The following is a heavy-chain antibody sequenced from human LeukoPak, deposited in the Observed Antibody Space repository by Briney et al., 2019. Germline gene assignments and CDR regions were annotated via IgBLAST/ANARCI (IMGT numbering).Heavy chain of an antibody. CDR2: ISAYNGNT. D-gene: IGHD2-21*02. J-gene: IGHJ4*02. CDR1: GYTFTSYG. CDR3: ARDGFAYCGGDCSHFDY. Sequence: ASVKVSCKAFGYTFTSYGISWVRQAPGQGLEWMGWISAYNGNTNYAQKLQGRVTMTTDTSTSTAYMELRSLRSDDTAVYYCARDGFAYCGGDCSHFDYWGQGTLVTVSS. V-gene: IGHV1-18*01.